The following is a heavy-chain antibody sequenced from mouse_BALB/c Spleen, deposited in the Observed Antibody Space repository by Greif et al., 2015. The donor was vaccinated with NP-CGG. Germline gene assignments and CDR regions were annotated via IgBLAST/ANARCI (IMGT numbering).Heavy chain of an antibody. J-gene: IGHJ2*01. CDR2: INPSSGYT. D-gene: IGHD3-3*01. CDR1: GYTFTSYT. Sequence: VKLQESAAELARPGASVKMSCKASGYTFTSYTMHWVKQRPGQGLEWIGYINPSSGYTEYNQKFKDKTTLTADKSSSTAYMQLSSLTSEDSAVYYCARWGDDYWGQGTTLTVSS. CDR3: ARWGDDY. V-gene: IGHV1-4*02.